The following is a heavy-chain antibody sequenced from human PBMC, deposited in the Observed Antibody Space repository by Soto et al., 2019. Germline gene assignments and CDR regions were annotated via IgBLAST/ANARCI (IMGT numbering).Heavy chain of an antibody. J-gene: IGHJ5*02. CDR3: VRDGTKPLREWFDP. CDR1: GDSISSGSYN. D-gene: IGHD1-1*01. V-gene: IGHV4-61*05. CDR2: I. Sequence: PSETLSLTCTGSGDSISSGSYNWGWVRQPPGKGLEWIGSIKYNPSLESRVTLSLDTSKKQFSLKLRSVTAADTAVYYCVRDGTKPLREWFDPFGQGISVTVCS.